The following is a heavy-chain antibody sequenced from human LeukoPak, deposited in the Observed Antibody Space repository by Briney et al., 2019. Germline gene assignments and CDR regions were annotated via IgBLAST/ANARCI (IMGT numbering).Heavy chain of an antibody. V-gene: IGHV4-31*03. CDR3: ARDPRCDY. CDR2: MYYSGKT. Sequence: SETLSLTCTVSGDSISSGGYFWTWIRQHPGKGLEWIGYMYYSGKTYYNPSLKSRVIISIDTSKNQFSLNVSSVTAADTAVYYCARDPRCDYWGQGTLVTVSS. D-gene: IGHD4-17*01. CDR1: GDSISSGGYF. J-gene: IGHJ4*02.